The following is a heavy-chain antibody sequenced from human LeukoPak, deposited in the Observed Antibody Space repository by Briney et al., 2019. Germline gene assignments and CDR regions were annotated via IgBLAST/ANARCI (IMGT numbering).Heavy chain of an antibody. CDR1: GFTFSSYA. D-gene: IGHD3-10*01. CDR2: ISGSGGST. Sequence: GRSLRLSCAASGFTFSSYAMSWVRQAPGKGLEWVSAISGSGGSTYYADAVKGRCTISRDNSKDTLYLQMNSLRAEDTAVYYCAKDRPPYGTGSYPFCGQGTLVTVSS. V-gene: IGHV3-23*01. J-gene: IGHJ4*02. CDR3: AKDRPPYGTGSYPF.